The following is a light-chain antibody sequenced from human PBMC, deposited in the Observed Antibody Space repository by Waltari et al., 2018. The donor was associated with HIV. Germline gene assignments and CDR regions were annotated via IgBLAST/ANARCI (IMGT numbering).Light chain of an antibody. J-gene: IGLJ3*02. CDR2: GVD. V-gene: IGLV2-14*01. CDR3: SSYANTDTLL. CDR1: SSHIGTYNL. Sequence: QSALTQPASVSGSPRQSLTIPSTGTSSHIGTYNLVSWYRQYPGMAPQLVIHGVDTRPSGVSDRFSGSKSGNVASLTIASLQSEDEAEYYCSSYANTDTLLFGGGTKLTVL.